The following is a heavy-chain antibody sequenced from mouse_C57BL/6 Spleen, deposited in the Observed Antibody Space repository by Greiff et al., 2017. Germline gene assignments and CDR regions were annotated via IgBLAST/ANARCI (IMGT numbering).Heavy chain of an antibody. CDR1: GFSLTSYA. V-gene: IGHV2-9-1*01. CDR3: ARDLRPYYAMDY. Sequence: QVQLKESGPGLVAPSQSLSITCTVSGFSLTSYAISWVRQPPGKGLEWLGVIWTGGGATYNSALISSLGTSKDNSESQVFLKMNSLHTDDTSRYYCARDLRPYYAMDYWGQGTSVTVSS. D-gene: IGHD1-2*01. J-gene: IGHJ4*01. CDR2: IWTGGGA.